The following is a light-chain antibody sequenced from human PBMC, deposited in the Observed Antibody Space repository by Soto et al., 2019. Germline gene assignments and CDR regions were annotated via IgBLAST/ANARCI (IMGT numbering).Light chain of an antibody. CDR1: SSDVGGYNY. CDR2: EVS. J-gene: IGLJ1*01. Sequence: QSVLTQPASVSGSPGQSITISCTGTSSDVGGYNYVSWYQHHPDKGPKLTIYEVSNRPSWVSNRVSGSTSVNTASLTIYGHRPGDEADHYCSSYTNTNTPRVFGTETKDTV. V-gene: IGLV2-14*01. CDR3: SSYTNTNTPRV.